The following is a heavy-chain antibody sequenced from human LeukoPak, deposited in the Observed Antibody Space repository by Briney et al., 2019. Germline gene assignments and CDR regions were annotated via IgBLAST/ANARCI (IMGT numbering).Heavy chain of an antibody. CDR2: IYTSGST. D-gene: IGHD3-22*01. V-gene: IGHV4-4*07. CDR1: GGSLSSYY. J-gene: IGHJ6*03. Sequence: SETLSLTCAVSGGSLSSYYWSWIRQPAGKGLEWIGRIYTSGSTNYNPSLKSRVTMSVDTSKNQFSLKLSSVTAADTAVYYCARDLKYYYDSSGYYTYYMDVWGKGTTVTVSS. CDR3: ARDLKYYYDSSGYYTYYMDV.